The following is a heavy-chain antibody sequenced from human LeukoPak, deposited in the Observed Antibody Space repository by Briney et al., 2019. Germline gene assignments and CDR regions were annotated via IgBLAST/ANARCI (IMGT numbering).Heavy chain of an antibody. D-gene: IGHD2-2*01. Sequence: PSETLSLTCPGYGGSFIGYYWSWLRQPPGKELDGMGQINHSGSTNYKPSLKSRVTISVDTYKNQFSLKMSSVTAAETAVYYCASTVVPAATFDYWGQGTLVTVSS. CDR3: ASTVVPAATFDY. V-gene: IGHV4-34*01. CDR2: INHSGST. CDR1: GGSFIGYY. J-gene: IGHJ4*02.